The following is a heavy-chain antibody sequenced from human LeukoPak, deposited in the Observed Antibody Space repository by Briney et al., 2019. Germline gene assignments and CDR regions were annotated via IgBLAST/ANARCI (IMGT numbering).Heavy chain of an antibody. CDR2: ITRKADRDTT. CDR1: GLSFSDAW. CDR3: TRRLAPIGRPHWFDP. J-gene: IGHJ5*02. D-gene: IGHD3-16*01. Sequence: KPGGSLRLSCAVSGLSFSDAWMNWVRQAPGKWLEWVGHITRKADRDTTDYAAPVKGRFTISRDDSKSTLYLQMNSLKTEDTAVYYCTRRLAPIGRPHWFDPWGQGTLVTVSS. V-gene: IGHV3-15*01.